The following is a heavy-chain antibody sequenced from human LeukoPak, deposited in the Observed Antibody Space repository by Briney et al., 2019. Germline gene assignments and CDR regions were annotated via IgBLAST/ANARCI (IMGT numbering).Heavy chain of an antibody. Sequence: GGSLRLSCAASGFTFSSYSMNWVRQAPGKGLEWVSAISGSGGSTYYADSVKGRFTISRDNSKNTLYLQMNSLRAEDTAVYYCAKDVLGGTSHWGQGTLVTVSS. J-gene: IGHJ4*02. CDR3: AKDVLGGTSH. CDR1: GFTFSSYS. D-gene: IGHD3-16*01. CDR2: ISGSGGST. V-gene: IGHV3-23*01.